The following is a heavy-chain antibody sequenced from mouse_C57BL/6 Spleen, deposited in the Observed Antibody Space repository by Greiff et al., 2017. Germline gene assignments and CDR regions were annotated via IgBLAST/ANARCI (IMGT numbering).Heavy chain of an antibody. CDR3: ARRGAVSYYFDY. J-gene: IGHJ2*01. V-gene: IGHV8-12*01. Sequence: QVTLKVCGPGILQSSQPLSLTCSFSGFSLSTSGMGVSWIRQPSGKGLEWLAHIYWDDDKRYNPSLKRRLTISKDTSRNQVFLKITSVDTADTATYYGARRGAVSYYFDYWGQGTTLTVSS. CDR1: GFSLSTSGMG. CDR2: IYWDDDK.